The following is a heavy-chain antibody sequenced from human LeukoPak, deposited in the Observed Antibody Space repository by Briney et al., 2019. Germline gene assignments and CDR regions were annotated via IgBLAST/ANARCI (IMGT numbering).Heavy chain of an antibody. D-gene: IGHD1-26*01. Sequence: PGGSLRLSCAASGVTLSSYAMSWARQAPGKGLELVSGISSSGSGGNTYYADSVRGRINISSDSSKHTLFLHMNTLRAEDTAIYYCAKDRTVGASYWYFDLWGRGTLVTVSS. V-gene: IGHV3-23*01. CDR1: GVTLSSYA. CDR2: ISSSGSGGNT. J-gene: IGHJ2*01. CDR3: AKDRTVGASYWYFDL.